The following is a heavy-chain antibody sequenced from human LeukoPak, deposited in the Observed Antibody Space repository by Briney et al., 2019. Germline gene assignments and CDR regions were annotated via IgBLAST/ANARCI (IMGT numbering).Heavy chain of an antibody. Sequence: SETLSLTCTVSGGSISSYYWSWNRQPAGRGLEWIGRIYTSGSTNYNPSLKSRVTMSVDTSKNQFSLKLSSVTAADTAVYYCARGSVDTAMVDYWGQGTLITVSS. D-gene: IGHD5-18*01. CDR3: ARGSVDTAMVDY. CDR1: GGSISSYY. J-gene: IGHJ4*02. V-gene: IGHV4-4*07. CDR2: IYTSGST.